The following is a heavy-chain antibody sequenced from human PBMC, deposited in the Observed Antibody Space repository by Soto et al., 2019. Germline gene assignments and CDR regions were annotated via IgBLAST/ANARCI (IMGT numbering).Heavy chain of an antibody. Sequence: QVQLAESGGGVVQPGRSLRLSCAAPGFTFSSYGMHWVRQAPGKGLEWVAVIWYDGSNKYYADSVKGRFTISRDNSKNTLYLQMNSLRAEDTAVYYCARDLGGATVTSWFDPWGQGTLVTVSS. CDR3: ARDLGGATVTSWFDP. D-gene: IGHD4-17*01. J-gene: IGHJ5*02. CDR1: GFTFSSYG. V-gene: IGHV3-33*01. CDR2: IWYDGSNK.